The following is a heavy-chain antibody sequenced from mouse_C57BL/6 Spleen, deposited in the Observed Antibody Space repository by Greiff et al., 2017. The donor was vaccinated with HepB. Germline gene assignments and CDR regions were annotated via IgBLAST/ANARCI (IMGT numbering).Heavy chain of an antibody. Sequence: DVKLVESEGGLVQPGSSMKLSCTASGFTFSDYYMAWVRQVPEKGLEWVANINYDGSSTYYLDSLKSRFIISRDNAKNILYLQMSSLKSEDTATYYCARGADGTWYFDVWGTGTTVTVSS. CDR2: INYDGSST. CDR3: ARGADGTWYFDV. J-gene: IGHJ1*03. V-gene: IGHV5-16*01. D-gene: IGHD2-1*01. CDR1: GFTFSDYY.